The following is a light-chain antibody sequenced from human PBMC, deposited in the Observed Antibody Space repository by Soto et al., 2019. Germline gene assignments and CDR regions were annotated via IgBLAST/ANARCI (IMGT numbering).Light chain of an antibody. CDR1: SSNIGSNT. CDR2: SNN. CDR3: AAWDDSLNGWV. J-gene: IGLJ3*02. Sequence: QSVLTQPPSASGTPGQRVTISCSGRSSNIGSNTVNWYQPLPGTDPKLLIYSNNQRPSGVPDRFSGSKSGTSASLAISGLQSEDEADYYCAAWDDSLNGWVFGGGTKLTVL. V-gene: IGLV1-44*01.